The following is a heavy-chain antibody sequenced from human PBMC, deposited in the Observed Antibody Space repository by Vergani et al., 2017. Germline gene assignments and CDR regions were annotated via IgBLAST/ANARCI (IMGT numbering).Heavy chain of an antibody. J-gene: IGHJ3*02. V-gene: IGHV3-48*03. CDR3: ARGVGDGYNSRKYAFDI. D-gene: IGHD5-24*01. Sequence: EVQLVESGGGLVQPGGSLRLSCAASGFTFSSYEMNWVRQAPGKGLEWVSYISSSGSTIYYADSVKGRFTISRDNAKNSLYLQMNSLRAEDTAVYYSARGVGDGYNSRKYAFDIWGQGTMVTVSS. CDR2: ISSSGSTI. CDR1: GFTFSSYE.